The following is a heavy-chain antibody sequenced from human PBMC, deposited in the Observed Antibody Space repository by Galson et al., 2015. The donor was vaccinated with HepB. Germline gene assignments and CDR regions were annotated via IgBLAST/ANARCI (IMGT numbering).Heavy chain of an antibody. Sequence: LRLSCAASGFTFSSYSMNWVRQAPGKGLEWVSSISSSSSYIYYADSVKGRFTISRDNAKNSLYLQMNSLRAEDTAVYYCARDTYSSSWYPSYYYYGMDVWGQGTTVTVSS. CDR2: ISSSSSYI. D-gene: IGHD6-13*01. CDR3: ARDTYSSSWYPSYYYYGMDV. J-gene: IGHJ6*02. V-gene: IGHV3-21*01. CDR1: GFTFSSYS.